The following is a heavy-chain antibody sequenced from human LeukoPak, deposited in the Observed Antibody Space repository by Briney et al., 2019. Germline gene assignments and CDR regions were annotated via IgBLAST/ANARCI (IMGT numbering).Heavy chain of an antibody. CDR1: GGSFSGYY. V-gene: IGHV4-34*01. CDR3: ARTPIVVGEFDY. D-gene: IGHD2-2*01. CDR2: INHSGST. J-gene: IGHJ4*02. Sequence: SETLSLTCAVYGGSFSGYYWSWIRQPPGKGLEWIGEINHSGSTNYNPSLKSRVTISVDTSKNQFSLKLSSVTAADTAVYYCARTPIVVGEFDYWGQGTLVTVSS.